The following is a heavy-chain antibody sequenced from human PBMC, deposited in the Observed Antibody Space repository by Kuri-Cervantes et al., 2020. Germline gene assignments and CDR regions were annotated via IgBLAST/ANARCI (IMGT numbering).Heavy chain of an antibody. CDR1: GFGFSSFT. Sequence: GESLKISCVASGFGFSSFTSHWVRQAPDKGLEWVAAISTDGGRQYYLDSVKGRFTISRDNSKNTLYLQMNSLRAEDTAVYYCAGVYCSGGSCYGPFDYWGQGTQVTVSS. D-gene: IGHD2-15*01. J-gene: IGHJ4*02. CDR2: ISTDGGRQ. CDR3: AGVYCSGGSCYGPFDY. V-gene: IGHV3-30-3*01.